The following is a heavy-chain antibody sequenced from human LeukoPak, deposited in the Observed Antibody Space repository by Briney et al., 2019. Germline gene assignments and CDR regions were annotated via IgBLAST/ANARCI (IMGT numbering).Heavy chain of an antibody. D-gene: IGHD2-2*02. V-gene: IGHV5-51*01. Sequence: GESLKISCKGSGYTYTKSWIAWVRQMPGKGLELMGIIYPVDSETRYSPSFQGQVTISVDKSISTAYLQWSSLKASDTAMYYCARQGCTTTSCYTIDYWGQGTLVTVSS. J-gene: IGHJ4*02. CDR1: GYTYTKSW. CDR2: IYPVDSET. CDR3: ARQGCTTTSCYTIDY.